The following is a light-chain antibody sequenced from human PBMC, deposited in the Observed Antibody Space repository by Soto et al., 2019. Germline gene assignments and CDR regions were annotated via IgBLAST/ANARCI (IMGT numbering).Light chain of an antibody. V-gene: IGKV1-9*01. Sequence: QSTNSPSFLAGDLREIVASKFRASQVISSYFAWYQQKPGKAPKLLIYATSTLQSGVPSRFSGSGSRTEFTLTISSLQPEDFATYYCQQLNTYPPINCGKGKQREIK. CDR3: QQLNTYPPIN. J-gene: IGKJ5*01. CDR1: QVISSY. CDR2: ATS.